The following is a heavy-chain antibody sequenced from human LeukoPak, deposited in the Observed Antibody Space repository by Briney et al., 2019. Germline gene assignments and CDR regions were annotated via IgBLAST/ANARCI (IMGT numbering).Heavy chain of an antibody. CDR3: ARDLLLVGATAY. CDR2: ISAYNGNT. J-gene: IGHJ4*02. D-gene: IGHD1-26*01. V-gene: IGHV1-18*01. Sequence: ASVKVSCKASGYTFTSYGISWVRQAPGQGLEWMGWISAYNGNTNYAQKLQGRVTMTTDTSTSTAYMELRSLRSNDTAVYYCARDLLLVGATAYWGQGTLVTVSS. CDR1: GYTFTSYG.